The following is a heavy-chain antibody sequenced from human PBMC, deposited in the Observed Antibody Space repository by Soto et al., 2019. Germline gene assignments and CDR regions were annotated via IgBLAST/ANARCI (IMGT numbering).Heavy chain of an antibody. CDR3: ARPQYSIGWLPGY. CDR1: GYHLASHC. CDR2: IYPGDSDT. Sequence: GVSEQIYCKCSGYHLASHCIGWVRHLPGKGLEWMGIIYPGDSDTRYSPSFQGQVTISADKSISTAYLQWSSLKASDTASDYCARPQYSIGWLPGYRGKGTLVTVSS. D-gene: IGHD6-19*01. J-gene: IGHJ4*02. V-gene: IGHV5-51*01.